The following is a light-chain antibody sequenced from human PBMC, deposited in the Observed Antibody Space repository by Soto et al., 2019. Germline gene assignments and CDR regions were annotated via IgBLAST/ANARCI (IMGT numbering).Light chain of an antibody. CDR1: QSVFYSSNNRNY. V-gene: IGKV4-1*01. CDR3: QQYYGTPYT. J-gene: IGKJ2*01. CDR2: RAS. Sequence: DIVMTQSPDSLAGSLGERATINCKSSQSVFYSSNNRNYLAWYQQKPGQPPKLLLYRASIRESGVPDRFSGSGSGADFTLTISSLQAEDVAVYYGQQYYGTPYTFGQGTKLEIK.